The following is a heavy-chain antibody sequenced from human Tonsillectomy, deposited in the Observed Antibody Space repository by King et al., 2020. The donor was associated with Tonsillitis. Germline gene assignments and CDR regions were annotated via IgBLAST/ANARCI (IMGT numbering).Heavy chain of an antibody. CDR1: GGSFSDYF. CDR2: INFGGST. CDR3: ARGQRPAFDS. J-gene: IGHJ4*02. V-gene: IGHV4-34*01. D-gene: IGHD6-25*01. Sequence: VQLQQWGAGLLKPSETLSLTCACYGGSFSDYFCTWIRQPPGKRLDWIGEINFGGSTNYSPSLKSRITISRDTSKNHFPLKLTSVTAADTAVYYCARGQRPAFDSWGQGILVTVSS.